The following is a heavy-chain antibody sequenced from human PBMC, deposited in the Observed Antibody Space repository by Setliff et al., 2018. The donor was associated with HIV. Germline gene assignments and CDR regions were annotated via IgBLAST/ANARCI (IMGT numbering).Heavy chain of an antibody. D-gene: IGHD3-10*01. Sequence: SETLSLTCTVSGDSISSHYWSWIRQPPGKGLEWIGTLYFSGSASSNSSLKSRVTISVDTSKNQFSLKLSSVTAADTAVYYCARFFSRRITMVRGVETPHYYYGMDVWGQGTTVTVSS. V-gene: IGHV4-59*11. CDR2: LYFSGSA. CDR1: GDSISSHY. CDR3: ARFFSRRITMVRGVETPHYYYGMDV. J-gene: IGHJ6*02.